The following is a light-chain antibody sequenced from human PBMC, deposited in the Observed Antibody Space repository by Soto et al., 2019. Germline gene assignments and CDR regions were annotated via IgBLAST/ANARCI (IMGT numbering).Light chain of an antibody. CDR2: GAS. V-gene: IGKV3-20*01. J-gene: IGKJ5*01. CDR1: QSVSSSY. Sequence: EIVMTQSPATLSVSPGERATLSCRASQSVSSSYLAWYQQKPGQPPRLLIYGASSRATGIPDRFSGSGSGTDFTLTISRLEPEDFAVFYCQHYDSSPITFGQGTRLEI. CDR3: QHYDSSPIT.